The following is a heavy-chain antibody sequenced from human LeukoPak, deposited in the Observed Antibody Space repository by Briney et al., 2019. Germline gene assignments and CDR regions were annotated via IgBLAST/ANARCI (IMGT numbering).Heavy chain of an antibody. Sequence: PSETLSLTCIVSGGSISSGGYYWSWIRQPPGKGLEWIGYIYYSGSTYYNPSLKSRVTISVDTSKNQFSLKLSSVTAADTAVYYCARDPIGGRDAFDIWGQGTMVTVSS. CDR1: GGSISSGGYY. J-gene: IGHJ3*02. V-gene: IGHV4-30-4*08. D-gene: IGHD2-15*01. CDR2: IYYSGST. CDR3: ARDPIGGRDAFDI.